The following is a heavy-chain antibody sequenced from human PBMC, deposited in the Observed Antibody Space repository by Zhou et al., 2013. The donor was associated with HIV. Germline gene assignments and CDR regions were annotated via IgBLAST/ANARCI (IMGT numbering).Heavy chain of an antibody. CDR3: ARVRFEVPAQAYMDV. D-gene: IGHD2-2*01. J-gene: IGHJ6*03. Sequence: QVQLVQSGAEVKKPGSSVKVSCKASGGTFSSYAISWVRQAPGQGLEWMGGIIPIFGTANYAQKFQGRVTITTDESTSTAYMELSSLRSEDTAVYYCARVRFEVPAQAYMDVWGKGTTVTVSS. CDR2: IIPIFGTA. CDR1: GGTFSSYA. V-gene: IGHV1-69*05.